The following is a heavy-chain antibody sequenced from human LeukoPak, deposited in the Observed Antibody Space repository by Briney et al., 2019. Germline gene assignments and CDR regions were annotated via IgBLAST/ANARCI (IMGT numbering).Heavy chain of an antibody. CDR2: IWYDGSNK. D-gene: IGHD4-17*01. J-gene: IGHJ4*01. Sequence: PGGSLRLSCAASGFTFNNYGMHWVRQAPGKGLEWMAVIWYDGSNKYYADSVRGRFNISRDNSKNTVYLHLHSLRAEDTAVYYCAKDLNGDYLDYWGLGTLVTVSS. CDR3: AKDLNGDYLDY. V-gene: IGHV3-33*06. CDR1: GFTFNNYG.